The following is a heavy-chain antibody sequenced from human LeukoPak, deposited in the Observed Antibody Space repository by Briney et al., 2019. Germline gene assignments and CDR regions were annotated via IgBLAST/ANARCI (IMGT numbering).Heavy chain of an antibody. V-gene: IGHV3-49*03. J-gene: IGHJ4*02. D-gene: IGHD2-2*01. CDR1: GLTFGDYA. CDR3: TRAYCSSTSCYYFDY. CDR2: IRSKAYGGTT. Sequence: GGSLRLSCTASGLTFGDYAMSWFRQAPGKGLEWVGFIRSKAYGGTTEYAASVKGRFTISRDDSKSIAYLQMNSLKTEDTAVYYCTRAYCSSTSCYYFDYWDQGTLVTVSS.